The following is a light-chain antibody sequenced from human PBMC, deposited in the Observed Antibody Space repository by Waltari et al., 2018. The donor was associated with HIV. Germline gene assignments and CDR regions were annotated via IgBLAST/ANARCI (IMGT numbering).Light chain of an antibody. V-gene: IGLV2-8*01. J-gene: IGLJ2*01. CDR1: SSDIGDYDY. CDR2: EVL. Sequence: QSALTQPPSASGSPGQSVTISCTGTSSDIGDYDYVSWYQHQPGEATKLLIYEVLNRPSGVPHRFSGSKSGNTASLTVSGLQAEDEADYYCSSYGGNSNVIFGGGTKLTVL. CDR3: SSYGGNSNVI.